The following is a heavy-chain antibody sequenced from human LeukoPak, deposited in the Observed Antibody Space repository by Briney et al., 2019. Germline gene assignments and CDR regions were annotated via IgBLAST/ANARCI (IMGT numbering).Heavy chain of an antibody. CDR3: ARGGFGAAGMDY. J-gene: IGHJ4*02. D-gene: IGHD6-13*01. CDR2: ISSSSSSYI. CDR1: GFTFSSYS. Sequence: PGGSLRLSCAASGFTFSSYSMNWVRQAPGKGLEWVSSISSSSSSYIYYADSVKGRFTISRDNAKNSLYLQMNSLRAEDTAVYYCARGGFGAAGMDYWGQGTLVTVSS. V-gene: IGHV3-21*01.